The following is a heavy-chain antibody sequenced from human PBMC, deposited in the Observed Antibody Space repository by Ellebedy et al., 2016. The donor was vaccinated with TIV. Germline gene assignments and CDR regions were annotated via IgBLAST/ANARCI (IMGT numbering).Heavy chain of an antibody. CDR1: GFTFGDYA. Sequence: GESLKISCTASGFTFGDYAVSWFRQAPGKGLEWVGFLRSKAYGWTTEYAASVKGRFTISRDDSKSIAYLQMNSLKTEDTAVYYCTTYYDSSGYRFDPWGQGTLVTVSS. J-gene: IGHJ5*02. CDR2: LRSKAYGWTT. CDR3: TTYYDSSGYRFDP. D-gene: IGHD3-22*01. V-gene: IGHV3-49*03.